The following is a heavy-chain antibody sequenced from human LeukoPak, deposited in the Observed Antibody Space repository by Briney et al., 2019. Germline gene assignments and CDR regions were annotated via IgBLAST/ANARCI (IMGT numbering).Heavy chain of an antibody. CDR1: GFTFSSYG. CDR2: IWYDGSNK. J-gene: IGHJ6*03. D-gene: IGHD4-11*01. CDR3: AKEPHYSNYAYYMDV. V-gene: IGHV3-33*06. Sequence: GGSLRLSCAASGFTFSSYGMHWVRQAPGKRLEWVAVIWYDGSNKYYADSVKGRFTISRDNSKNTLYLQMNSLRAEDTAVYYCAKEPHYSNYAYYMDVWGKGTTVTVSS.